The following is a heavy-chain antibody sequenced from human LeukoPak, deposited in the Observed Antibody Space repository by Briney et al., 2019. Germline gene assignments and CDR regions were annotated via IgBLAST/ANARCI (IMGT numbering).Heavy chain of an antibody. CDR2: ISGSTGRT. Sequence: GGSLRLSCAASGFTFSTYAMSWVRQAPGKGLEGVSAISGSTGRTYYADSVRGRFTISRDNSKNTLYLQMNNLRAEDTAVYYCAPRVVGSAPFDYWGQGTLVTVSS. V-gene: IGHV3-23*01. CDR1: GFTFSTYA. D-gene: IGHD2-15*01. CDR3: APRVVGSAPFDY. J-gene: IGHJ4*02.